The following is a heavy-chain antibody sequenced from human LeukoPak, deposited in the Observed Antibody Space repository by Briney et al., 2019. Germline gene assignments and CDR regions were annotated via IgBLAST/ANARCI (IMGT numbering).Heavy chain of an antibody. V-gene: IGHV1-69*05. J-gene: IGHJ5*02. CDR1: GGTFSSYA. CDR2: IIPIFGTA. D-gene: IGHD6-13*01. Sequence: ASVKVSCKASGGTFSSYAISWVRQAPGQGLEWMGRIIPIFGTANYAQKFQGRVTITTDESTSTAYMELSSLRSEDTAVYYCARSHQSSSWYSVDPWGQGTLVTVFS. CDR3: ARSHQSSSWYSVDP.